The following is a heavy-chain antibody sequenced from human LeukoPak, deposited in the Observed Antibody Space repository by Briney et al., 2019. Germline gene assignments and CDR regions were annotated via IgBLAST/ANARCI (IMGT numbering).Heavy chain of an antibody. D-gene: IGHD1-26*01. CDR3: AREDVGAIPFDY. CDR1: GFTFSSYA. CDR2: ISYDGSNK. J-gene: IGHJ4*02. V-gene: IGHV3-30-3*01. Sequence: GGSLRLSCAASGFTFSSYAMHWVRQAPGKGVEWGAVISYDGSNKYYADSVKGRFTISRDNSKNTLYLQMNSLRAEDTAVYYCAREDVGAIPFDYWGQGTLVTVSS.